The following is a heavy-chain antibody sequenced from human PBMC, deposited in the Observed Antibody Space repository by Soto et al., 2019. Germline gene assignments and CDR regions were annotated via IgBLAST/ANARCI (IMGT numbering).Heavy chain of an antibody. Sequence: QVLLMQSGAEVKKPGSSVKVSCTSSGGPFSSYGISWVRQVPGQGLEWLGGIIPLFGTPSYARKFQDRLTISADASTTTAYMELSSLTSEDTAMYFCARDGTIQMSNFDFWGQGTLVTVSS. J-gene: IGHJ4*02. CDR1: GGPFSSYG. CDR3: ARDGTIQMSNFDF. D-gene: IGHD1-1*01. CDR2: IIPLFGTP. V-gene: IGHV1-69*01.